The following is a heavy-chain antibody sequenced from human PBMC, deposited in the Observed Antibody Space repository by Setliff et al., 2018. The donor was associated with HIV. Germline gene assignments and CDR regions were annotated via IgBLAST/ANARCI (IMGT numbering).Heavy chain of an antibody. CDR3: VFGLRFSPFDN. Sequence: SETLSLTCTVSGGSISSNNYYWGWIRQPPGKGLEWIGNMYYSGSTYYNPSLKSRVTISVDTSKNHLSLKLTSVTAADTGLYYCVFGLRFSPFDNWGQGTLVTVSS. J-gene: IGHJ4*02. CDR2: MYYSGST. D-gene: IGHD5-12*01. CDR1: GGSISSNNYY. V-gene: IGHV4-39*02.